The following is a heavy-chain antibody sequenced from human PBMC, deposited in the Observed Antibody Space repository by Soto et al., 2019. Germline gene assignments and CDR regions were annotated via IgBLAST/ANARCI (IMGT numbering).Heavy chain of an antibody. CDR2: ISAPNGNT. Sequence: QVHLVQSGAEVKKPGASVKVSCKGSGYGFTTYGITWVRQAPGQGLEWMAWISAPNGNTNYAQKLQGRVTVTRDTSTSTAYLELRSPRSDDTAVYYCARGMYGDYWGQGALVTVSS. J-gene: IGHJ4*02. CDR3: ARGMYGDY. D-gene: IGHD2-8*01. V-gene: IGHV1-18*01. CDR1: GYGFTTYG.